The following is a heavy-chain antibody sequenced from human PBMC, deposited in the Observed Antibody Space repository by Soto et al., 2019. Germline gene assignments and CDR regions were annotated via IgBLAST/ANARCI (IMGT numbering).Heavy chain of an antibody. V-gene: IGHV4-59*01. CDR1: GGSISSYY. Sequence: SETLSLTCTVSGGSISSYYWSWIRQPPGKGLEWIGYIYYSGSTNYNPSLKSRVTISVDTSKNQFSLKLSSVTAADTAVYYCARDVGAAHYFDYWGQGTPVPVSS. J-gene: IGHJ4*02. CDR3: ARDVGAAHYFDY. D-gene: IGHD3-16*01. CDR2: IYYSGST.